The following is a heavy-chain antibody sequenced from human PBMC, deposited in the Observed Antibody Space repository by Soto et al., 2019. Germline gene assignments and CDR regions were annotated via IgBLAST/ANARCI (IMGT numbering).Heavy chain of an antibody. CDR2: IYGSGST. Sequence: SETLSLTCTISGGAIGSHYWTWIRQPAGKGLEWIGRIYGSGSTKYNPSLQSRVTMSLDTSKNQFSLRLESVTAADTAVYYCARGQRFSDCFDPWGQGTLVTVSS. V-gene: IGHV4-4*07. D-gene: IGHD3-3*01. J-gene: IGHJ5*02. CDR3: ARGQRFSDCFDP. CDR1: GGAIGSHY.